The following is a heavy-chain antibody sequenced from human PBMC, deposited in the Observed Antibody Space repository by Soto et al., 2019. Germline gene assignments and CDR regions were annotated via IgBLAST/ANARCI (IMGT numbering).Heavy chain of an antibody. Sequence: GGSLRLSCAASGFTFSSYSMNWVRQAPGKGLEWVSSISSSGSYIYYADSVKGRFTISRDNAKNSLYLQMSRLRAEDTAMYYCAKGSHYDILTTYHAFDFWGQGTLVTVSS. CDR3: AKGSHYDILTTYHAFDF. V-gene: IGHV3-21*04. J-gene: IGHJ4*02. CDR1: GFTFSSYS. CDR2: ISSSGSYI. D-gene: IGHD3-9*01.